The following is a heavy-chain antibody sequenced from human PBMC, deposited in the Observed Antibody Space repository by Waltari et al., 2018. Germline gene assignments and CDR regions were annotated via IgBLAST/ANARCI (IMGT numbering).Heavy chain of an antibody. CDR3: AKGSKREGFRITFGGVIVKFGYFDY. J-gene: IGHJ4*02. D-gene: IGHD3-16*02. Sequence: EVQLLESGGGLVQPGGSLRLSCAASGFTFSSYAMSWVRQAPGKGLEWVSAFSGSGGSTYYADSVKGRFTISRDNSKNTLYLQMNSLRAEDTAVYYCAKGSKREGFRITFGGVIVKFGYFDYWGQGTLVTVSS. V-gene: IGHV3-23*01. CDR1: GFTFSSYA. CDR2: FSGSGGST.